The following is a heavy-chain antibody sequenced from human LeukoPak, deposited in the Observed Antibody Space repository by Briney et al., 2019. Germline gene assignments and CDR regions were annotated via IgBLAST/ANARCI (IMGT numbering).Heavy chain of an antibody. V-gene: IGHV4-59*01. Sequence: SDPLSLPCTLSTRSNSTYYWNWPRQPPGKGLEWIGDIYYCRITKYNPSLKRRVTIPVDTSKHQFSLKLTSVTAADTAVYYCARDPYNYKWFDIWGLGTLVTGSS. D-gene: IGHD1-20*01. CDR1: TRSNSTYY. CDR3: ARDPYNYKWFDI. CDR2: IYYCRIT. J-gene: IGHJ5*02.